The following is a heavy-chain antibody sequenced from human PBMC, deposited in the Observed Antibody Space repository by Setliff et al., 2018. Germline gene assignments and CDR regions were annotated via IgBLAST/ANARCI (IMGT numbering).Heavy chain of an antibody. D-gene: IGHD3-16*01. Sequence: SVKVSCKASGGTFSSYTIGWVRQAPGLGLEWMGGIIPIVGMTNYPQKFQGRVTITADKSTSTAYMELNSLTSEDTAVYYCARNVDTAGYFQHWGQGTLVTVSS. V-gene: IGHV1-69*10. CDR1: GGTFSSYT. J-gene: IGHJ1*01. CDR3: ARNVDTAGYFQH. CDR2: IIPIVGMT.